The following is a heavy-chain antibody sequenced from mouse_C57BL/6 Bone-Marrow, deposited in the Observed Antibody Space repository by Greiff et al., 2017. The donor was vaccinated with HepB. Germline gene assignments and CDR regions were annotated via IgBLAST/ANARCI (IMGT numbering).Heavy chain of an antibody. CDR2: INPYNGGT. J-gene: IGHJ4*01. Sequence: DVQLQESGPVLVKPGASVKMSCKASGYTFTDYYMNWVKQSHGKSLEWIGVINPYNGGTSYNQKFKGKATLTVDKSSSTAYMELNSLTSEDSAVYYCARGDGYYDAMDYWGQGTSVTVSS. V-gene: IGHV1-19*01. CDR1: GYTFTDYY. D-gene: IGHD2-3*01. CDR3: ARGDGYYDAMDY.